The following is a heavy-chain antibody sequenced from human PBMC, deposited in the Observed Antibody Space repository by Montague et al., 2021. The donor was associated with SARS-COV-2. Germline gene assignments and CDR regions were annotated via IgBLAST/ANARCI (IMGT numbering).Heavy chain of an antibody. Sequence: SETLSLTCSFSGTTRKNNNYWGWSRQPPGKGLEWVGSLYYSGNAYYSPSLRSRVTISVDTSRSQFSLQLTSVTVADTAIYYCARGIDFGLVASRSHYFDTWGQGTLVSVSS. D-gene: IGHD3-3*01. V-gene: IGHV4-39*01. CDR1: GTTRKNNNY. CDR2: LYYSGNA. J-gene: IGHJ4*02. CDR3: ARGIDFGLVASRSHYFDT.